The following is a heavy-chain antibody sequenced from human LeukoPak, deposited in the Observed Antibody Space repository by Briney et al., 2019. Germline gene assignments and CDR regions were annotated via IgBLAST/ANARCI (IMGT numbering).Heavy chain of an antibody. CDR2: INSFSSTI. V-gene: IGHV3-48*02. J-gene: IGHJ4*02. Sequence: GGSLRLSCAASGFTFSSYSVNWVRQAPGKGLEWLSYINSFSSTIYYADSVKGRFTISRDNAKNSLYLQMNSLRDEDTAVYYCAREAYCGGDCYRGLGYWGQGTLVTVSS. CDR1: GFTFSSYS. CDR3: AREAYCGGDCYRGLGY. D-gene: IGHD2-21*02.